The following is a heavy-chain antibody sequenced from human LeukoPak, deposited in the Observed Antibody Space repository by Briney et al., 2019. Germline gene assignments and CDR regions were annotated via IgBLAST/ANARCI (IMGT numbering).Heavy chain of an antibody. CDR3: ARGGNYGDYDGYFDY. Sequence: SETLSLTCTVSGGSISSYYWSWIRQPPGKGLEWIGYIYYSGSTNYNPSLRSRVTISVDTSKNQFSLKLSSVTAADTAVYYCARGGNYGDYDGYFDYWGQGTLVTVIS. V-gene: IGHV4-59*08. CDR1: GGSISSYY. D-gene: IGHD4-17*01. J-gene: IGHJ4*02. CDR2: IYYSGST.